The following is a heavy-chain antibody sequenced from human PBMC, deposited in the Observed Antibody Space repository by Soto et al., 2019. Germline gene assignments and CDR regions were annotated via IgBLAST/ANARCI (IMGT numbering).Heavy chain of an antibody. CDR1: GGSFSGYY. V-gene: IGHV4-34*01. D-gene: IGHD2-2*01. CDR3: ARVVGQYCSSTSCYVSYYYYYMDV. J-gene: IGHJ6*03. Sequence: PSETLSLTCAVYGGSFSGYYWSWIRQPPGKGLEWIGEINHSGSTNYNPSLKSRVTISVDTSKNQFSLKLSSVTAADTAVYYCARVVGQYCSSTSCYVSYYYYYMDVWGKGTTVTVSS. CDR2: INHSGST.